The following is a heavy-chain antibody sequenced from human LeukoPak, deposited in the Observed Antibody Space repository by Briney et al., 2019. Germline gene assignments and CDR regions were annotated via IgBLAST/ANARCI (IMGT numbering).Heavy chain of an antibody. D-gene: IGHD3-3*01. Sequence: ASVKVSCKASGGTFSSYAISWVRQAPGQGLEWMGGIIPIFGTAKYAQKVQGRVTMSTDESTSTAYMELSSLRSEDTAVYYCAREGGITVFGVAQPGGAFDIWGQGTMVTVSS. CDR1: GGTFSSYA. V-gene: IGHV1-69*05. CDR2: IIPIFGTA. CDR3: AREGGITVFGVAQPGGAFDI. J-gene: IGHJ3*02.